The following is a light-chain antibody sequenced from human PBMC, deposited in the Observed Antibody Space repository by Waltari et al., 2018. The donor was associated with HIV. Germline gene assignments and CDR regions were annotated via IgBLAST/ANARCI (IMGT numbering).Light chain of an antibody. J-gene: IGLJ3*02. CDR3: GTWETSRGAGV. CDR1: SSTFGHDF. Sequence: QSVLTQPPSVSAAPGQKVTISCSASSSTFGHDFVSWYQHLPGAAPQLLIYDNDTRPSGFSNRVSGSNSRTSATLGITGLQTGDEADYYCGTWETSRGAGVFGGGTKLTVL. CDR2: DND. V-gene: IGLV1-51*01.